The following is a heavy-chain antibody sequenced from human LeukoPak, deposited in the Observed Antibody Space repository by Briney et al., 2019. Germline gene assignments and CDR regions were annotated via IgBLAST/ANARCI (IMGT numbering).Heavy chain of an antibody. CDR3: ARGGSWAAPYDY. J-gene: IGHJ4*02. D-gene: IGHD6-13*01. V-gene: IGHV1-3*01. CDR2: INAGNGNT. CDR1: GYTFTSYA. Sequence: ASVKVSCKASGYTFTSYAMHWVRQAPGQRLEWVGWINAGNGNTKYSQKFQGRVTITRDTSASTAYMELSSLRSEDTAVYYCARGGSWAAPYDYWGQGTLVTVSS.